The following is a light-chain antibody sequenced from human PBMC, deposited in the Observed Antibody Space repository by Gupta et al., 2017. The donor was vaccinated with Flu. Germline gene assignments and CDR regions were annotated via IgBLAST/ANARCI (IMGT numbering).Light chain of an antibody. Sequence: DIVLTQSPDSLAVSLGERATIKCKSRQSVFYNSNNKNYLAWYQQKPGQAPKLLIYWASTRASGVPDRFTGSGSRTDFTLTISTLQAEDVALYYCQQAYGNPWTFGQGTRVEI. V-gene: IGKV4-1*01. J-gene: IGKJ1*01. CDR1: QSVFYNSNNKNY. CDR2: WAS. CDR3: QQAYGNPWT.